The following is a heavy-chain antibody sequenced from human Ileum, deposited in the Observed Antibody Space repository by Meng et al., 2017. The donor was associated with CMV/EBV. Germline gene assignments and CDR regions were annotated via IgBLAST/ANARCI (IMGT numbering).Heavy chain of an antibody. CDR2: IDDEGRVT. CDR1: GFTFSNYW. J-gene: IGHJ4*02. CDR3: ARLGNSRTGFDY. D-gene: IGHD3-10*01. V-gene: IGHV3-74*01. Sequence: CEASGFTFSNYWMHWVRQAPGKGLVWVARIDDEGRVTTYADSVKRRFTISRDNEKNTLFLQMNSVTEEDTAVYYCARLGNSRTGFDYWGQGSLVTVSS.